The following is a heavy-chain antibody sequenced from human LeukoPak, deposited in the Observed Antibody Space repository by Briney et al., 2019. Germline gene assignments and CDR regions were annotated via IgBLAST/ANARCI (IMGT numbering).Heavy chain of an antibody. CDR1: GFTFSSYW. V-gene: IGHV3-23*01. Sequence: GGSLRLSCAASGFTFSSYWMIWVRQPPGKGLEWVSSIFPSGGEIHYADSARGRFTISRDNSKSTLSLQMNSLRAEDTAIYYCATYRQVLLPFESWGQGTLVTVSS. D-gene: IGHD2-8*02. CDR2: IFPSGGEI. CDR3: ATYRQVLLPFES. J-gene: IGHJ4*02.